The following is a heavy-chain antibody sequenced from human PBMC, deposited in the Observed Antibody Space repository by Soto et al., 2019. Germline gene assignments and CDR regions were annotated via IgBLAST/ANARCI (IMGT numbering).Heavy chain of an antibody. CDR2: IWYDGSKK. D-gene: IGHD3-3*01. V-gene: IGHV3-33*01. J-gene: IGHJ6*02. CDR1: GFTFSSYG. Sequence: QVQLVEFGGGVVQPGRSLRLSCAASGFTFSSYGMHWVRQAPGKELGWVAVIWYDGSKKYYADSVKGRFTISRDNSKNTLYLQMNSLRAEDTAVYYCARGGWDFGVVIAGDYYYGMDVWGQGTTVTVSS. CDR3: ARGGWDFGVVIAGDYYYGMDV.